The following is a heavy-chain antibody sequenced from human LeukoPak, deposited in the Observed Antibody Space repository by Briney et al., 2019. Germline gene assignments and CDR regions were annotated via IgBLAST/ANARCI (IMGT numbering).Heavy chain of an antibody. V-gene: IGHV3-30*18. D-gene: IGHD6-19*01. CDR3: AKDTQLAQWLVDY. J-gene: IGHJ4*02. Sequence: XRQAPGKXXDWVAVISFDGSDKYYADSVKGRFTISRDNSKNTVYLQMNSLRAEDTAVYYCAKDTQLAQWLVDYWGQGTVVTVTS. CDR2: ISFDGSDK.